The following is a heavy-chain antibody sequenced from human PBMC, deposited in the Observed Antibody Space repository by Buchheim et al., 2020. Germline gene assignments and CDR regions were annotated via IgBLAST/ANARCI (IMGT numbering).Heavy chain of an antibody. CDR1: GYTFTGYY. Sequence: QVQLVQSGAEVKNPGASVKVSCKASGYTFTGYYLHWVRQAPGQGLEWMGWINPHSGVTNYAQKFQDWVTMTRDTSISTAYMELSRLRSDDTAVYYCARNAYYGSGSYYSSHYYYGMDVWGQGT. CDR2: INPHSGVT. V-gene: IGHV1-2*04. D-gene: IGHD3-10*01. J-gene: IGHJ6*02. CDR3: ARNAYYGSGSYYSSHYYYGMDV.